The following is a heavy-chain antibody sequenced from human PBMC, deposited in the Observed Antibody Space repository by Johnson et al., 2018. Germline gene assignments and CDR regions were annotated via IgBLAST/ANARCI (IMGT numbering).Heavy chain of an antibody. Sequence: VQLVESGGGLVQPGRSLRLSCAASGFTFDDYAMHWVRQAPGKGLEWVSGISWNSGSIGYADSVKGRFTISRDNAKNSLYMQMNSLRAEDTALYYCAKDIYDSSGPRYYYGMDVWGQGTTVTVSS. V-gene: IGHV3-9*01. CDR2: ISWNSGSI. CDR3: AKDIYDSSGPRYYYGMDV. J-gene: IGHJ6*02. D-gene: IGHD3-22*01. CDR1: GFTFDDYA.